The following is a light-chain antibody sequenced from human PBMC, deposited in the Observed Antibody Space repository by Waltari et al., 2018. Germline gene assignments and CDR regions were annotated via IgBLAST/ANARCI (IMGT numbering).Light chain of an antibody. CDR1: SSDVGNNNH. CDR3: LSYAATVSFG. J-gene: IGLJ2*01. Sequence: QPALTQPASVSGSPGQSITISCTGTSSDVGNNNHVCWYQKHPDKVPKLIISGVSKRPSGVSNRFSGSKSGNTASLTISGLQAEDEADYYCLSYAATVSFGFGGGTKLTVL. CDR2: GVS. V-gene: IGLV2-23*02.